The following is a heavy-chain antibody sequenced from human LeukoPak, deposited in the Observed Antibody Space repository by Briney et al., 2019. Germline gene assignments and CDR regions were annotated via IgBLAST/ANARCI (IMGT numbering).Heavy chain of an antibody. V-gene: IGHV1-69*05. D-gene: IGHD3-3*01. Sequence: SVKVSCKASGGTFSSYAISWVRQAPGQGLEWMGGIIPIFGTANYAQKLQGRVTMTTDTSTSTTYMELRSLRSDDTAVYYCARVYRPYYDFWSGYYDFDYWGQGTLVTVSS. CDR1: GGTFSSYA. J-gene: IGHJ4*02. CDR3: ARVYRPYYDFWSGYYDFDY. CDR2: IIPIFGTA.